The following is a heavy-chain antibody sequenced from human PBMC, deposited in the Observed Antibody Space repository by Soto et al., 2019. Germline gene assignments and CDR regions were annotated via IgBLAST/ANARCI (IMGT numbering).Heavy chain of an antibody. Sequence: GGSLRLSCAASGFSFRTYGMHWVRQAPGKGLEWVANIKEDGSEKYYVDSVEGRFTISRDNAKNSLYLQMTSLRAEDTALYYCARGWGYFDSSGFPYLYAMDVWGQVTTVTVSS. CDR2: IKEDGSEK. J-gene: IGHJ6*02. D-gene: IGHD3-22*01. CDR3: ARGWGYFDSSGFPYLYAMDV. V-gene: IGHV3-7*01. CDR1: GFSFRTYG.